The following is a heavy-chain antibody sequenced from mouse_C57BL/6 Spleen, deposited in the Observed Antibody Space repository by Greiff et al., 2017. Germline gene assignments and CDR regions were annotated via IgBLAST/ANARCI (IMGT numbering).Heavy chain of an antibody. CDR1: GYTFTDYY. Sequence: VQLQQSGPELVKPGASVKISCKASGYTFTDYYMNWVKQSHGKSLEWIGDINPNNGGTSYNQKFKGKATLTVDKSSSTAYMELRSLTSEDSAVYYCARETGTSDYWGQGTTLTVSS. J-gene: IGHJ2*01. CDR2: INPNNGGT. V-gene: IGHV1-26*01. CDR3: ARETGTSDY. D-gene: IGHD4-1*01.